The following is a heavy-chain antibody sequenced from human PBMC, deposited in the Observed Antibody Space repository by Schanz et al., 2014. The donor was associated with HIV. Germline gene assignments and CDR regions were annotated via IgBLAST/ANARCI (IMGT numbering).Heavy chain of an antibody. V-gene: IGHV4-34*01. CDR2: IYYSGST. D-gene: IGHD6-13*01. Sequence: QVQLQQWGAGLLKPSETLSLTCVVYGGSFSAYYWSWIRQPPGKGLEWIGYIYYSGSTYYNPSLKSRVTISVDTSKNQFSLKLRSVTAADTAVYYCAREGMEQMVNILDVWGQGTRVNVSS. J-gene: IGHJ6*02. CDR1: GGSFSAYY. CDR3: AREGMEQMVNILDV.